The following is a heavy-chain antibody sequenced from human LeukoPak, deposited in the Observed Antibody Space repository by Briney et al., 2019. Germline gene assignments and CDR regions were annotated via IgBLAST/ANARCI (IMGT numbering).Heavy chain of an antibody. CDR3: ARDSGSYRIFDY. J-gene: IGHJ4*02. CDR2: IKEDGSEK. CDR1: GFTFSSYW. V-gene: IGHV3-7*01. D-gene: IGHD1-26*01. Sequence: GGSLRLSCGASGFTFSSYWMSWVRQAPGKGLEWVANIKEDGSEKYYVDSVKGRFTISRDNAKDSLYLQMSSLRAEDTAVYYCARDSGSYRIFDYWGQGTLVTVSS.